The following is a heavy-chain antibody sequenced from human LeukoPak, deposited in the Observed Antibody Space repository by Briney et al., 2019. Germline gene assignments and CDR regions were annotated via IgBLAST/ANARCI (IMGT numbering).Heavy chain of an antibody. J-gene: IGHJ4*02. D-gene: IGHD2-15*01. Sequence: ASVKVSCKASGYTFTSYGIRWVRQAPGQGLEWMGWISAYNGNTNYAQKLQGRVTMTTDTSTSTAYMELRSLRSDDTAVYYCAREYPGYCSGGSCRGLDYWGQGTLVTVSA. CDR3: AREYPGYCSGGSCRGLDY. CDR1: GYTFTSYG. V-gene: IGHV1-18*04. CDR2: ISAYNGNT.